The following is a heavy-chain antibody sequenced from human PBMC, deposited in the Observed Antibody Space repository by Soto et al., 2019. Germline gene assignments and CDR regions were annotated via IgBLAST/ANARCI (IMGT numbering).Heavy chain of an antibody. J-gene: IGHJ5*02. CDR2: ISSTTNYI. CDR1: GFTYTRYS. Sequence: GGSLRLSCAASGFTYTRYSMNWVRQAPGKGLEWVSSISSTTNYIYYGDSMKGRFTISRDNAKNSLYLEMNSLRAEDTAVYYCAREGGFDWFYPWGQGTLVTVSS. V-gene: IGHV3-21*06. CDR3: AREGGFDWFYP.